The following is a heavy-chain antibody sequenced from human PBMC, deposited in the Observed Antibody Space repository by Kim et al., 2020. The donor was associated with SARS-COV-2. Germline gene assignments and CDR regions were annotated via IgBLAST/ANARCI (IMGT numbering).Heavy chain of an antibody. CDR1: GGSISSYY. CDR2: IYYSGST. J-gene: IGHJ6*02. V-gene: IGHV4-59*13. D-gene: IGHD3-16*02. CDR3: ARGHDYVWGSYREPYYYYGMDV. Sequence: SETLSLTCTVSGGSISSYYWSWIRQPPGKGLEWIGYIYYSGSTNSNPSLKSRVTISVDTSKNPFSLKLSSVTAADTAVYYCARGHDYVWGSYREPYYYYGMDVWGQGTTVTVSS.